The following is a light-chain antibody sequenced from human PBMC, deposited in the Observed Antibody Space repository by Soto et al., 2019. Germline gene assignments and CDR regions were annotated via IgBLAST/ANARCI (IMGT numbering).Light chain of an antibody. CDR3: QQYSTYSWT. CDR2: KAS. J-gene: IGKJ1*01. CDR1: QSISSW. Sequence: DIQMTQSPSTLSASVGDRVTITCRASQSISSWLAWYQQKPGKAPKRLIYKASNLESGVPSRFSGSGSGTEFTLTTSSLQPDDFATYYCQQYSTYSWTFGQGTQVESK. V-gene: IGKV1-5*03.